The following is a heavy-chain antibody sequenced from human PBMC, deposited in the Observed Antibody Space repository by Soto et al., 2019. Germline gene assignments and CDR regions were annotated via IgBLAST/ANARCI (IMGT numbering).Heavy chain of an antibody. V-gene: IGHV1-3*01. D-gene: IGHD3-9*01. CDR3: ARDGISPDFLTSYYPPPRSPRY. Sequence: ASLKVSCKASGYTFTSYDMHWVRQAPGQRLEWMGWINAGNGHTNYAQNLRGRVTMTTDTSTSTAYMDLRNLRSDDTAIYYCARDGISPDFLTSYYPPPRSPRYWGPGTLVPVPS. CDR1: GYTFTSYD. J-gene: IGHJ1*01. CDR2: INAGNGHT.